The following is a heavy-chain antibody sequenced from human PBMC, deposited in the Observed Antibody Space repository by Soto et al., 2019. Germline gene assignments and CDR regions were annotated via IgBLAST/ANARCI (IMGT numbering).Heavy chain of an antibody. CDR1: GFTFSSYG. CDR2: ISYDGSNK. D-gene: IGHD7-27*01. V-gene: IGHV3-30*18. CDR3: AKDLLGPGRADGMDV. J-gene: IGHJ6*02. Sequence: QAQLVESGGVVVQPGRSLRLSCAASGFTFSSYGMHWVRRAPGKGLEWVAVISYDGSNKYYADSVKGRFTISRDNSKNTLELQRNSLRAEDTAVYYGAKDLLGPGRADGMDVWGQGTTVTVSS.